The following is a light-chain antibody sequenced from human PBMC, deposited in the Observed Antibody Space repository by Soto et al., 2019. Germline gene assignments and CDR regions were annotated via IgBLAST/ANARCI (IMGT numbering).Light chain of an antibody. CDR2: SNN. CDR1: NSNIGSHT. J-gene: IGLJ1*01. Sequence: QSVLTQPPSASGTPGQRVTMSCSGGNSNIGSHTVNWYQHLPGTAPTLLIFSNNQRPSGVPARFSGSKSGTSASLAISGLQSGDEADYFCQSYDRSLRTYVFGTGTKVTVL. V-gene: IGLV1-44*01. CDR3: QSYDRSLRTYV.